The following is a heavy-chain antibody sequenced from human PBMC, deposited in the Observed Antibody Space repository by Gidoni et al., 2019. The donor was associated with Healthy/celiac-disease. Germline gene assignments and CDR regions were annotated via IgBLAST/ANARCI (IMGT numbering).Heavy chain of an antibody. Sequence: QVQLQESGPGLVKPSETLSLTCTASGGSISSYYWSWIRQPPGKGLEWIGYIYYSGSTNYNPSLKSRVTISVDTSKNQFSLKLSSVTAADTAVYYCARYSSSHGIDYWGQGTLVTVSS. CDR1: GGSISSYY. V-gene: IGHV4-59*08. J-gene: IGHJ4*02. CDR2: IYYSGST. D-gene: IGHD6-6*01. CDR3: ARYSSSHGIDY.